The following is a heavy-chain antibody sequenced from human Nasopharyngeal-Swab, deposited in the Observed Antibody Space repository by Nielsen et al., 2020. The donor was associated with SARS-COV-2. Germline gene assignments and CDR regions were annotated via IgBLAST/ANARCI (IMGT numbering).Heavy chain of an antibody. V-gene: IGHV3-20*04. Sequence: GESLKISCAAFGFTFDDYGMSWVRQAPGKGLEWVSGINWNGGSTGYADSVKGRFTISRDNAKNTLYLQMNSLRAEDTAVYYCVRGAGGNYYGVDYWGQGTLVTVSP. CDR1: GFTFDDYG. CDR3: VRGAGGNYYGVDY. CDR2: INWNGGST. D-gene: IGHD1-26*01. J-gene: IGHJ4*02.